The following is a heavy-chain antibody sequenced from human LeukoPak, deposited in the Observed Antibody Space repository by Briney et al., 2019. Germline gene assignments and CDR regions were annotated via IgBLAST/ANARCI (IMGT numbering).Heavy chain of an antibody. D-gene: IGHD3-10*01. V-gene: IGHV4-34*01. Sequence: PSETLSLTCAVYGGSFSGYYWSWTRQPPGKGLEWIGEINHSGSTNYNPSLKSRVTISVDTSKNQFSLKLSSVTAADTAVYYCARTGPSHYYGSGTSRFDPWGQGTLVTVSS. CDR1: GGSFSGYY. J-gene: IGHJ5*02. CDR2: INHSGST. CDR3: ARTGPSHYYGSGTSRFDP.